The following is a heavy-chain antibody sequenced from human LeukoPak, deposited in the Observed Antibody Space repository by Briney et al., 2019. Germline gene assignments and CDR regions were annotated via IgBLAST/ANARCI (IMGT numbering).Heavy chain of an antibody. CDR3: ARDLDCSSTSWQCPGLRFDY. D-gene: IGHD2-2*01. CDR1: GYTFTGYY. Sequence: GASVKVSCKASGYTFTGYYMHWVRQAPGQGLEWMGWINPNSGGTNYAQKFQGRVTVTRDTSISTAYMELSRLRSDDTAVYYCARDLDCSSTSWQCPGLRFDYWGQGTLVTVSS. CDR2: INPNSGGT. V-gene: IGHV1-2*02. J-gene: IGHJ4*02.